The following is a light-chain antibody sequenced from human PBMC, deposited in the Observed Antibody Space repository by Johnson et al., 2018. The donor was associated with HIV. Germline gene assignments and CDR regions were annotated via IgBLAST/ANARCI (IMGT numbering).Light chain of an antibody. CDR3: GTWDSSLSAGRV. CDR2: ENN. V-gene: IGLV1-51*02. CDR1: SSSIGSNY. Sequence: QPVLTQPPSVSAAPGQKVSISCSGNSSSIGSNYVSWYQQLPGAAPKLLIFENNKRPSGIPDRFSGSKSGTSATLGITGLQTGDEADYYCGTWDSSLSAGRVFGTGTKVTVL. J-gene: IGLJ1*01.